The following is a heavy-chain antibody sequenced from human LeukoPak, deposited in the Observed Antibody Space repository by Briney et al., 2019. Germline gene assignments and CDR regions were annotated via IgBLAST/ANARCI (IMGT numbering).Heavy chain of an antibody. V-gene: IGHV4-4*09. CDR1: GGSISSYH. D-gene: IGHD3-22*01. Sequence: SETLSLTCTVSGGSISSYHWSWVRQPPGKGLEWIGYILTSGSTNYNPSLKSRLTISVDTSTNQFTLKLSSVTAADTAVYYCARGHGYYDHWGQGTLVTVSS. CDR3: ARGHGYYDH. CDR2: ILTSGST. J-gene: IGHJ5*02.